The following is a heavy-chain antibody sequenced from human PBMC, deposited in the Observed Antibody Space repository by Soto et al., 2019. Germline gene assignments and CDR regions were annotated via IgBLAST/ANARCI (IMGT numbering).Heavy chain of an antibody. CDR1: GYSFPSYW. D-gene: IGHD6-13*01. CDR2: IYPGDSDT. V-gene: IGHV5-51*01. J-gene: IGHJ6*02. Sequence: PGESLKISCKGSGYSFPSYWIVWVRQMSGKGLEWMGIIYPGDSDTRYSPSFQGQVTISADKSISTAYLQWSSLKASDTAMYYCARPPAAGPDDYYYYGMDVWGQGTTVTVSS. CDR3: ARPPAAGPDDYYYYGMDV.